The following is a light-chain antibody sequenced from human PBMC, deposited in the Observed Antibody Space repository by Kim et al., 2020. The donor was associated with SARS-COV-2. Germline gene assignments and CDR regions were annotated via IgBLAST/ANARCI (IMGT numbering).Light chain of an antibody. Sequence: GRAVTISCTRRSGSIGDNYVQWYQQRTGGAPTTLIYEDDQRPSGVPDRFSGSIDSSSNSASLTISGLKTEDEADYYCQSYNRSNVIFGGGTQLTVL. CDR3: QSYNRSNVI. CDR2: EDD. CDR1: SGSIGDNY. V-gene: IGLV6-57*03. J-gene: IGLJ2*01.